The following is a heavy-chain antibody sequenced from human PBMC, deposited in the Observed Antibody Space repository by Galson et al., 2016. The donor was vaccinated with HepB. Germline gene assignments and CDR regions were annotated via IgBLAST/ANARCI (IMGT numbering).Heavy chain of an antibody. Sequence: SLRLSCAVSGFTVGNNFMTWVRQAPGKGLEWVSVIYSGGSTKYADSVKGRFTLSRDNAKNTVYLQMNSLRAEDTAVYYCARRGGYYYYGLDVWGQGTTVTVSS. V-gene: IGHV3-53*01. CDR3: ARRGGYYYYGLDV. J-gene: IGHJ6*02. D-gene: IGHD2-15*01. CDR1: GFTVGNNF. CDR2: IYSGGST.